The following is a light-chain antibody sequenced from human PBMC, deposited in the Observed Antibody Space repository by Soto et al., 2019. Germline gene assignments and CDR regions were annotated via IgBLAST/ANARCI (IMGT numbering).Light chain of an antibody. Sequence: EIVLTQSPATLSLSPGERATLSCRASQSVGSYLAWYQQKPGQAPRLLIYDASNRATGIPARFSGSGSGTDFTLTISSLEPEDFAVYYCQQRSNRPPRYTFGQGTKLEIK. J-gene: IGKJ2*01. CDR2: DAS. V-gene: IGKV3-11*01. CDR1: QSVGSY. CDR3: QQRSNRPPRYT.